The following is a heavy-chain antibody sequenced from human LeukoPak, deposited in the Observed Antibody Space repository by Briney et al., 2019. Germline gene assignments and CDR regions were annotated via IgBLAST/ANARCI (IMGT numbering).Heavy chain of an antibody. J-gene: IGHJ4*02. D-gene: IGHD6-13*01. CDR3: AKDLGMKLIAAADAFDY. CDR2: ISWNSGSI. CDR1: GLTFSSYA. V-gene: IGHV3-9*01. Sequence: PGGSLRLSCAASGLTFSSYAMHWVRQAPGKGLEWVSGISWNSGSIGYADSVKGRFTISRDNAKNSLYLQMNSLRAEDTALYYCAKDLGMKLIAAADAFDYWGQGTLVTVSS.